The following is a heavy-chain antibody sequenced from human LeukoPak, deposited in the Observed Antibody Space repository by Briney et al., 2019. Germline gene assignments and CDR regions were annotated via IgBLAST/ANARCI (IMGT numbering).Heavy chain of an antibody. J-gene: IGHJ6*02. CDR1: GGSISSYY. V-gene: IGHV4-4*09. D-gene: IGHD3-10*01. CDR3: ASTYGSGSYSPYYYYYGMDV. CDR2: IYTSGST. Sequence: SETLSLTCTVSGGSISSYYWSWIRQPPGKGLEWIGYIYTSGSTNYNPSLKSRVTISVDTSKNQFSLKLSSVTAADTAVYYCASTYGSGSYSPYYYYYGMDVWGQGTTVTVSS.